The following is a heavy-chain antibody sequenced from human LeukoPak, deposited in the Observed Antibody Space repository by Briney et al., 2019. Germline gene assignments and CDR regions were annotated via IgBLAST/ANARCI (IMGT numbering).Heavy chain of an antibody. D-gene: IGHD2-2*02. Sequence: AGGSLRLSCAASGFTFSSYAMSWVRQAPGKGLEWVSAISGSGGSTYYADSVKGRFTISRDNSKNTLYLQMNSLRAEDTAVYYCAKDRNPVVVPAAIAFDIWGQGTMVTVSS. CDR2: ISGSGGST. CDR3: AKDRNPVVVPAAIAFDI. CDR1: GFTFSSYA. V-gene: IGHV3-23*01. J-gene: IGHJ3*02.